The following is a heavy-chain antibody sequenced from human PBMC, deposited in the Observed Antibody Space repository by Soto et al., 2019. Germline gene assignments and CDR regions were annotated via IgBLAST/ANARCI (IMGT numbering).Heavy chain of an antibody. CDR3: ARYCNNSDCHHLYYFDY. J-gene: IGHJ4*02. D-gene: IGHD2-8*01. Sequence: PGGSLRLSCAASGFTSSAYDMHWVRQATGKGLEWVSAIGAADDPYYLGSVKGRFTISRENARNSFYLQMNNLRAGDTAVYYCARYCNNSDCHHLYYFDYWGQGTLVTVSS. CDR1: GFTSSAYD. V-gene: IGHV3-13*05. CDR2: IGAADDP.